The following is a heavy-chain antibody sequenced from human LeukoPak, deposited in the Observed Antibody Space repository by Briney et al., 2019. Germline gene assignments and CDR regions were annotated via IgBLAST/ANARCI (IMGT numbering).Heavy chain of an antibody. CDR3: ARLGVSSASYYFDY. CDR2: INSDGSST. CDR1: GFTFSSYW. D-gene: IGHD5/OR15-5a*01. Sequence: GGSLRLSCAASGFTFSSYWMNWARQAPGKGLVWVSRINSDGSSTSYADSVKGRFTISRDNAKNTLYLQMNSLRAEDTAVYYCARLGVSSASYYFDYWGQGTLVTVSS. J-gene: IGHJ4*02. V-gene: IGHV3-74*01.